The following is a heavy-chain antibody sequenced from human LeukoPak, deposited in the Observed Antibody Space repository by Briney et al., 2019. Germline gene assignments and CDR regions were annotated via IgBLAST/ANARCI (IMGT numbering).Heavy chain of an antibody. Sequence: GGSLRLSCAASGFTFDDYAMTWVRQAPGKGLEWVSRINRNGGSTGYADSVKGRFTISRDNAKNSLYLQMNSLKTEDTAVYYCTTITMIREHEDYWGQGTLVTVSS. J-gene: IGHJ4*02. D-gene: IGHD3-10*01. CDR1: GFTFDDYA. V-gene: IGHV3-20*04. CDR2: INRNGGST. CDR3: TTITMIREHEDY.